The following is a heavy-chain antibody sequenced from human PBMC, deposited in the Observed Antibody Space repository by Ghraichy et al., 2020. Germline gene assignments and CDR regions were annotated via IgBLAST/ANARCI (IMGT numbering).Heavy chain of an antibody. Sequence: GESLNITCAASGFTFSSYWMSWVRQAPGKGLECVANIKQDGSEKYYVDSVKGRFTISRDNAQNSLYLQMNSLRAEDTAVYYCARLKVDFDYWGQGTLVTVSS. D-gene: IGHD2-2*01. CDR3: ARLKVDFDY. J-gene: IGHJ4*02. V-gene: IGHV3-7*03. CDR1: GFTFSSYW. CDR2: IKQDGSEK.